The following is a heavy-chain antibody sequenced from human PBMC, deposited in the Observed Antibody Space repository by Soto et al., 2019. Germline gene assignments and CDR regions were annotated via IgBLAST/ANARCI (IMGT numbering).Heavy chain of an antibody. Sequence: SEALSLTCTVSGGSVSSGDYFWSWLRQSPGKRLEWIAYIYYSGSTNYNPSLKSRATISVDTSKSQVSLTLTSMTAADAALYYCARSPNYYYYGFDVWGQGTAVTVSS. CDR1: GGSVSSGDYF. CDR2: IYYSGST. J-gene: IGHJ6*02. D-gene: IGHD3-10*01. CDR3: ARSPNYYYYGFDV. V-gene: IGHV4-61*08.